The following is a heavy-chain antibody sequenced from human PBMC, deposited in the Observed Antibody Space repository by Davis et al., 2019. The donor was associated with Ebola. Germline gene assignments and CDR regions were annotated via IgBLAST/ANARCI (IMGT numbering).Heavy chain of an antibody. CDR3: AKGSGRDYVWGRIPDY. CDR2: INNSGDKT. J-gene: IGHJ4*02. D-gene: IGHD3-16*01. V-gene: IGHV3-23*01. Sequence: PGGSLRLSCAASEFTFSTYAMSWVRQAPGKGLEWVSGINNSGDKTYDVDSVKGRFTISRDNSKNTLYLQMDSLRAEDTAVYYCAKGSGRDYVWGRIPDYWGQGTLVTVSS. CDR1: EFTFSTYA.